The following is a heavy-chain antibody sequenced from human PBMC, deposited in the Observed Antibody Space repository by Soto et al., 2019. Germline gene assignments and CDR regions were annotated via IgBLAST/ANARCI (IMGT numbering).Heavy chain of an antibody. J-gene: IGHJ4*02. Sequence: ALVPVSCKASGYTFPGYAMHWVRQAPGQRLEWMGWINAGNGNTKYSQKFQGRVTITRDTSASTAYMELSSLRSEDTAVYYCARAVAVPADFDYWGQGTLVTVSS. CDR1: GYTFPGYA. CDR3: ARAVAVPADFDY. CDR2: INAGNGNT. V-gene: IGHV1-3*01. D-gene: IGHD6-19*01.